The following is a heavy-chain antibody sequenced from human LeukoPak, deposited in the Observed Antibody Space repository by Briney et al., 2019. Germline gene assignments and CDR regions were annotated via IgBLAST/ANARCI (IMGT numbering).Heavy chain of an antibody. CDR1: GGSISSSNW. D-gene: IGHD6-13*01. J-gene: IGHJ5*02. CDR3: ASLPLAAAGGSQFDP. CDR2: IYYSGST. Sequence: SETLSLTCAVSGGSISSSNWWSWVRQPPGKGLEWIGSIYYSGSTYYNPSLKSRVTISVDTSKNQFSLKLSSVTAADTAVYYCASLPLAAAGGSQFDPWGQGTLVTVSS. V-gene: IGHV4-4*02.